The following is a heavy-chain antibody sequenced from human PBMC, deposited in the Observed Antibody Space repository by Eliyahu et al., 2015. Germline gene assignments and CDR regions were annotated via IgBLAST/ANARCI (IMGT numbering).Heavy chain of an antibody. CDR2: IIPILGIA. D-gene: IGHD6-19*01. Sequence: QVQLVQSGAEVKKPGSSVKVSCKASGGTFSSYAISWVRQAPGQGLEWMGRIIPILGIANYAQKFQGRVTITADKSTSTAYMELSSLRSEDTAVYYCARETKGIAVAGIPYYYYGMDVWGQGTTVTVSS. CDR3: ARETKGIAVAGIPYYYYGMDV. V-gene: IGHV1-69*04. J-gene: IGHJ6*02. CDR1: GGTFSSYA.